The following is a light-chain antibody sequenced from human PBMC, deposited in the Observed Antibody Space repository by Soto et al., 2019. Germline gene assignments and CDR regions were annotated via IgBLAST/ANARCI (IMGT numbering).Light chain of an antibody. CDR3: SSYTSRGTPCV. CDR1: SSDVGRYDY. CDR2: DVS. Sequence: QSVLTQPASVSGSPGQSITISCTGTSSDVGRYDYVSWYQQHPGKAPKLMIYDVSNRPSGVSNRFSGSKSGNTASLTISGLQAEDEADYYCSSYTSRGTPCVFGTGTKVTVL. V-gene: IGLV2-14*01. J-gene: IGLJ1*01.